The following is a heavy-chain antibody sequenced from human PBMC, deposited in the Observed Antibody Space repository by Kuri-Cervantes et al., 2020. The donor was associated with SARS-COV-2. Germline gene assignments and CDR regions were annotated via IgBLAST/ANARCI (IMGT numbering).Heavy chain of an antibody. Sequence: GESLKISCAASGFTFSSYEMNWVRQAPGKGLEWVSYISSSGSTIYYADSVKGRFTISRDNAKNSLYLQMNSLRAEDTAVYYCAKDYRITIFGVVIRSYYCYMDVWGKGTTVTVSS. V-gene: IGHV3-48*03. J-gene: IGHJ6*03. CDR2: ISSSGSTI. CDR3: AKDYRITIFGVVIRSYYCYMDV. CDR1: GFTFSSYE. D-gene: IGHD3-3*01.